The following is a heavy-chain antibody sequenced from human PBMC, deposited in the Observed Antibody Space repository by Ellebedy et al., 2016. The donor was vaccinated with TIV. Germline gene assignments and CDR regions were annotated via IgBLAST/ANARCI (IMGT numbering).Heavy chain of an antibody. D-gene: IGHD3-9*01. CDR1: GFTFSAFA. Sequence: GGSLRLXXAASGFTFSAFALHWVRQAPGKGLQHVAGISTDGRSTYYANSVRGRFTISRDNSKNTVFLQMGSLRGDDLAAYYCARDAGELQYYFDSWGQGTLVTVSS. CDR2: ISTDGRST. CDR3: ARDAGELQYYFDS. V-gene: IGHV3-64*01. J-gene: IGHJ1*01.